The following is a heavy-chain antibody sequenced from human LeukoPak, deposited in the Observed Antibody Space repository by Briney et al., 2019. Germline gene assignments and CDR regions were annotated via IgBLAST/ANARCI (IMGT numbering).Heavy chain of an antibody. Sequence: GASVKVSCKAFGYTFTGYWMHWVRQAPGQGREGMGVISPSGGSTIYAQKFKGRVTLTRDMSTSTDYLELSSLSSEDTAVYYCARDNSVRDEAWWFNPWGQGTLVTVSS. CDR1: GYTFTGYW. V-gene: IGHV1-46*01. D-gene: IGHD5-24*01. J-gene: IGHJ5*02. CDR2: ISPSGGST. CDR3: ARDNSVRDEAWWFNP.